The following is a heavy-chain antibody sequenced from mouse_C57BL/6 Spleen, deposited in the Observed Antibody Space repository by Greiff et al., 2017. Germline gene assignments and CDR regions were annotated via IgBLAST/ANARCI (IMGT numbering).Heavy chain of an antibody. Sequence: VQLQQPGAELVRPGSSVQLSCKASGYTFTSYWMNWVKQRPIPGLEWIGNIYPSDSDTHYNQKFKDKARLTVDKSSSTAYMQLSSLTSEDSAVYYCARRGTARGYAMDYWGQGTSVTVSS. V-gene: IGHV1-52*01. CDR3: ARRGTARGYAMDY. D-gene: IGHD3-2*01. CDR1: GYTFTSYW. CDR2: IYPSDSDT. J-gene: IGHJ4*01.